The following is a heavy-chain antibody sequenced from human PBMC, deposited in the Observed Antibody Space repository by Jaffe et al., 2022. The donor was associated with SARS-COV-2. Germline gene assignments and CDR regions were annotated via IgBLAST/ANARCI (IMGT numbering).Heavy chain of an antibody. Sequence: EVQLLESGGGLVQPGGSLRLSCAASGFTFSSYAMSWVRQAPGKGLEWVSAISGSGGSTYYADSVKGRFTISRDNSKNTLYLQMNSLRAEDTAVYYCAKEWYNWNETYYYYYGMDVWGQGTTVTVSS. CDR1: GFTFSSYA. CDR3: AKEWYNWNETYYYYYGMDV. J-gene: IGHJ6*02. D-gene: IGHD1-1*01. V-gene: IGHV3-23*01. CDR2: ISGSGGST.